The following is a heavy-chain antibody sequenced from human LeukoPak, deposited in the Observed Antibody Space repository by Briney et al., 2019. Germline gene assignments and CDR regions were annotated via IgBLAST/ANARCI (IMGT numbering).Heavy chain of an antibody. CDR1: GGTFSSYA. V-gene: IGHV1-69*05. CDR2: IIPIFGTA. Sequence: GASVKVSCKASGGTFSSYAISWVRQAPGQGLEWMGRIIPIFGTANYAQKFQGRVTITTDESTSTAYMELSSLRSEDMAVYYCASAGYYYGSGSYYNGPFDYWGQGTLVTVSS. CDR3: ASAGYYYGSGSYYNGPFDY. J-gene: IGHJ4*02. D-gene: IGHD3-10*01.